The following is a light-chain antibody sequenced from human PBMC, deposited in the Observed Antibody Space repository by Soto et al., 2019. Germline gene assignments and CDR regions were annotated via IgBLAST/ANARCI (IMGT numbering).Light chain of an antibody. CDR2: AAS. Sequence: DIPMTQSPSSLSASMGDRVTITCRASQNISNFLNWYQQKPGKAPKLLIYAASNLQSGVPSRFSGSGSGTDFTLTISSVQPEDLATYYCQQSYNAPFTFGPGTKVDIK. J-gene: IGKJ3*01. CDR3: QQSYNAPFT. CDR1: QNISNF. V-gene: IGKV1-39*01.